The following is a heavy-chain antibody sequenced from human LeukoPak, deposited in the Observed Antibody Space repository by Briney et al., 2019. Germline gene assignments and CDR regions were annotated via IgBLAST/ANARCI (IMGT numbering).Heavy chain of an antibody. D-gene: IGHD3-22*01. J-gene: IGHJ3*02. Sequence: GGSLRLSCAASGFTFSSYDMHWVRQATGXGLEWVSAIGTAGDTYYPGSVKGRFTISRENAKNSLYLQMNSLRAGDTAVYYCARQEPSSGYWGDAFDIWGQGTMVTISS. CDR2: IGTAGDT. CDR1: GFTFSSYD. V-gene: IGHV3-13*04. CDR3: ARQEPSSGYWGDAFDI.